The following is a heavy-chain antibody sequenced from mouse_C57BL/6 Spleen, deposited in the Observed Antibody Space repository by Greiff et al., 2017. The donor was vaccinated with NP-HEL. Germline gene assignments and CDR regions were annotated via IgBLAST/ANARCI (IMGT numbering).Heavy chain of an antibody. D-gene: IGHD1-1*01. Sequence: VQLQQSGAELVKPGASVKISCKASGYAFSSYCMNWVKQRPGKGLEWIGQIYPGDGDTNYNGKFKGKATLTADKSSSTAYMQLSSLTSEDSAVYFCARSELLRFSGFAYWGQGTLVTVSA. CDR3: ARSELLRFSGFAY. J-gene: IGHJ3*01. V-gene: IGHV1-80*01. CDR2: IYPGDGDT. CDR1: GYAFSSYC.